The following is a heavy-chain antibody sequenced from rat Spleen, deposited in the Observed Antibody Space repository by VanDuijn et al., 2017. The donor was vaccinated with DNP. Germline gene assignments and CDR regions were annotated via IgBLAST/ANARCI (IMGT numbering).Heavy chain of an antibody. CDR3: ARADYSTYVLFDY. J-gene: IGHJ2*01. Sequence: EVQLVESDGGLVQPGRSLKLSCAVSGFTFSDYYMAWVRQPPGKGLEWIASINYDGYSTFYRDSVKGRFIISRDNAKSTLFLQMDSLRSEDTATYYCARADYSTYVLFDYWGQGVMVTVSS. V-gene: IGHV5-7*01. D-gene: IGHD2-6*01. CDR1: GFTFSDYY. CDR2: INYDGYST.